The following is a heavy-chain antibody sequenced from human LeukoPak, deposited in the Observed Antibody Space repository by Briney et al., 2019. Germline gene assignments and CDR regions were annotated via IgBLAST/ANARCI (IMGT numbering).Heavy chain of an antibody. J-gene: IGHJ5*02. CDR2: IYYSGST. D-gene: IGHD2-2*01. CDR1: GVSISGYY. CDR3: ARSTIVVVPAAMVWFDP. Sequence: ASETLSVTCTISGVSISGYYWSWIRQPPGKGLEWIGFIYYSGSTNYNPSLKSRVTISVDRSKNQFSLKLSSVTAADTAVYYCARSTIVVVPAAMVWFDPWGQGTLVTVSS. V-gene: IGHV4-59*12.